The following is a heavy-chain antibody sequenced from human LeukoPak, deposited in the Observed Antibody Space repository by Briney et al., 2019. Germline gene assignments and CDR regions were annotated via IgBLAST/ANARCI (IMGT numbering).Heavy chain of an antibody. CDR2: IIPIFGIA. J-gene: IGHJ5*02. V-gene: IGHV1-69*04. Sequence: SVKVSCKASGGTFSSYAISWVRQAPGQGLEWKGRIIPIFGIANYAQKFQGRVTITADKSTSTAYMELSSLRSEDTAVYYCARDAVEVVPAAMYYNWFDPWGQGTLVTVSS. CDR1: GGTFSSYA. D-gene: IGHD2-2*01. CDR3: ARDAVEVVPAAMYYNWFDP.